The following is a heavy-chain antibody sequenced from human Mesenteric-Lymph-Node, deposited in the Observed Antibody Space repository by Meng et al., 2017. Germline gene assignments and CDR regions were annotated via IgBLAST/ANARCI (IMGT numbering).Heavy chain of an antibody. CDR3: ARHYDY. CDR2: INYGGNT. V-gene: IGHV4-34*01. CDR1: GGPIRGYY. J-gene: IGHJ4*02. Sequence: QGQVQPGGAGLLKPSETLSLTCAVSGGPIRGYYWSWIRQPPGKGLEWIGEINYGGNTNYIASLKSRLTISVDTSKNQISLTLSSVTAADTGVYYCARHYDYWGPGTLVTVSS.